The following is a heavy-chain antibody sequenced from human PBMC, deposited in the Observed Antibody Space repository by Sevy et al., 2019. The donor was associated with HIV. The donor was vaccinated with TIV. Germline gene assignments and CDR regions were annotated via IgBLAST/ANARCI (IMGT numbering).Heavy chain of an antibody. D-gene: IGHD2-2*01. J-gene: IGHJ5*02. V-gene: IGHV3-49*03. CDR2: IRSKAYGGKT. CDR3: TRGYCSSTSCPNWFDP. Sequence: GGSLRLSCTASGFTFGDYAMSWFRQAPGKGLEWVGFIRSKAYGGKTEYDPSVKGRFTISRDDSKSIAYLQMNSLKTEDTTVYYCTRGYCSSTSCPNWFDPWGQGTLVTVSS. CDR1: GFTFGDYA.